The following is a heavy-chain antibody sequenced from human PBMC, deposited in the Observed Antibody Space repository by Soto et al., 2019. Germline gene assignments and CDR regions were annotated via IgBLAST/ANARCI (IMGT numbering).Heavy chain of an antibody. Sequence: GGSLRLSCTASGLNFEKCSFNWVRQPPGKGPEWLASISPASTYIRYADSVKGRFTISRDNARNSLSLQMMSLRADDTAMYYCAADTGDIEVVPATTWGQGTLVT. CDR2: ISPASTYI. CDR3: AADTGDIEVVPATT. D-gene: IGHD2-15*01. V-gene: IGHV3-21*04. J-gene: IGHJ4*02. CDR1: GLNFEKCS.